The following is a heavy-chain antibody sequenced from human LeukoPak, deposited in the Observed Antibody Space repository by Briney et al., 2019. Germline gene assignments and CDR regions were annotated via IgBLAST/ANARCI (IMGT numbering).Heavy chain of an antibody. V-gene: IGHV1-2*02. CDR1: GYTFTGYY. CDR3: ARDLRRHYDYVWGSYRPLGWFDP. D-gene: IGHD3-16*02. J-gene: IGHJ5*02. Sequence: ASVKVSCKASGYTFTGYYMHWVRQAPGQGREWMGWINPNSGGTNYAQKFQGRVTMTRDTSISTAYMELSRLRSDDTAVYYCARDLRRHYDYVWGSYRPLGWFDPWGQGTLVTVSS. CDR2: INPNSGGT.